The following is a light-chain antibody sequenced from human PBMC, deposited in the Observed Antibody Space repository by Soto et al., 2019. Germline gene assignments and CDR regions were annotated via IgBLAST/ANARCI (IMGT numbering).Light chain of an antibody. CDR1: QSVTSNY. Sequence: EIVLTQSPGTLSLSPGESAALTCRASQSVTSNYLVWYRQKPGQAPRLLIYAISSRAAGIPDRFSGSGSGTDFTLTITRLEPEDSAVYYCQQHSNSPWTFGQGTRLEI. J-gene: IGKJ1*01. V-gene: IGKV3D-20*02. CDR2: AIS. CDR3: QQHSNSPWT.